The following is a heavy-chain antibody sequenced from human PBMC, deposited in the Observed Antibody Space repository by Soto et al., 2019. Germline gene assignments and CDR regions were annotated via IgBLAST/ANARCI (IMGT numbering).Heavy chain of an antibody. Sequence: QVQLVQSGAEVKKPGASVKFSCEASGYTFTGYFMHWVRQAPGQGLEWMGCINPKNGDTYYAQQFQGRVTLTRDTSISTAYTEMIGLRSDYTAVYYCARSSGSYSYYGLDVWGQGTTVTVSS. J-gene: IGHJ6*02. D-gene: IGHD1-26*01. CDR3: ARSSGSYSYYGLDV. CDR2: INPKNGDT. V-gene: IGHV1-2*02. CDR1: GYTFTGYF.